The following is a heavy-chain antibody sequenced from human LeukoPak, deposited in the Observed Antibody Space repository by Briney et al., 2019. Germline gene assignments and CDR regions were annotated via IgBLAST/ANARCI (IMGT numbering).Heavy chain of an antibody. CDR1: GGSFSGYY. CDR2: INHSGST. V-gene: IGHV4-34*01. CDR3: ARARYDSSGYYPYYFDY. Sequence: LGTLSLTCAVYGGSFSGYYWSWIRQPPGKGLEWIGEINHSGSTNYNPSLKGRVTISVDTSKNQFSLKLSSVTAADTAVYYCARARYDSSGYYPYYFDYWGQGTLVTVSS. D-gene: IGHD3-22*01. J-gene: IGHJ4*02.